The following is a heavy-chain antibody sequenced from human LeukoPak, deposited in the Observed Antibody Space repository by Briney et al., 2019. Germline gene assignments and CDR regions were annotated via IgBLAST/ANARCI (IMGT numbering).Heavy chain of an antibody. CDR1: GYTFTSYY. CDR2: INPSGGST. CDR3: ARDLREAGYYDSSGYSVNSNFDY. J-gene: IGHJ4*02. D-gene: IGHD3-22*01. V-gene: IGHV1-46*01. Sequence: VASVKVSCKASGYTFTSYYMHWVRQAPGQGLEWMGIINPSGGSTSYAQKFQGRVTMTRDMSTSTVCMELSSLRSEDTAVYYCARDLREAGYYDSSGYSVNSNFDYWGQGTLVTVSS.